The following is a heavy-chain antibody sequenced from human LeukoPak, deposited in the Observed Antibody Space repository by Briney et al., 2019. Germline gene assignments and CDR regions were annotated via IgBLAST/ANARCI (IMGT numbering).Heavy chain of an antibody. CDR3: AREDPGYSFDY. Sequence: GGSLRLSCAASGFTFGSYWMHWVRQAPGKGLVWVSRINTDGSSTSYADSVKGRFTISRDNAKNTLYLQMNSLRAEDTAVYYCAREDPGYSFDYWGQGTLVTVSS. J-gene: IGHJ4*02. CDR1: GFTFGSYW. V-gene: IGHV3-74*01. CDR2: INTDGSST. D-gene: IGHD3-9*01.